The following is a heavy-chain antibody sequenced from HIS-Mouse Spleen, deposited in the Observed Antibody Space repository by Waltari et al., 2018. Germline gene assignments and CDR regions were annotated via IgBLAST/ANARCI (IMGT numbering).Heavy chain of an antibody. D-gene: IGHD6-13*01. Sequence: QLQLQESGPGLVKPSETLSLTCTVSGGSISSSSYYWRWTRQPPGKGLEWIGSIYYSESTYYNPSLKSRVTISVDTSKNQFSLKLSSVTAADTAVYYCARPRRIAAAALDAFDIWGQGTMVTVSS. CDR2: IYYSEST. V-gene: IGHV4-39*01. J-gene: IGHJ3*02. CDR1: GGSISSSSYY. CDR3: ARPRRIAAAALDAFDI.